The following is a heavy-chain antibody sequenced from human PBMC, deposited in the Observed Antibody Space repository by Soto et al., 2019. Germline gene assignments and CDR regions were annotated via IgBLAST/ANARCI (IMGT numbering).Heavy chain of an antibody. D-gene: IGHD3-16*01. CDR3: AKDWGNWGYFDY. CDR2: ISGSGGST. V-gene: IGHV3-23*01. CDR1: GFTFSSYA. Sequence: GGSLRLSCAASGFTFSSYAMSWVRQAPGKGLEWVSAISGSGGSTYYADSVKGRFTISRDNSKNTLYLQMNSLRVEDTAVYYCAKDWGNWGYFDYWGQGTLVTVS. J-gene: IGHJ4*02.